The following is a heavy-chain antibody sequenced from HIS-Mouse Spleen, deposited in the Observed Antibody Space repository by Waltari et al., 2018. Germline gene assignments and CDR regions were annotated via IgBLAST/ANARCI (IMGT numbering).Heavy chain of an antibody. CDR3: AREIPYSSSWYDWYFDL. CDR1: GGSISSSSYY. Sequence: QLQLQESGPGLVKPSETLSLTCTVSGGSISSSSYYWGWIRQPPGKGREWIGGIYYSGGTYYNPSRKVRVTISVDTSKNQFSLKLSSVTAADTAVYYCAREIPYSSSWYDWYFDLWGRGTLVTVSS. V-gene: IGHV4-39*07. J-gene: IGHJ2*01. CDR2: IYYSGGT. D-gene: IGHD6-13*01.